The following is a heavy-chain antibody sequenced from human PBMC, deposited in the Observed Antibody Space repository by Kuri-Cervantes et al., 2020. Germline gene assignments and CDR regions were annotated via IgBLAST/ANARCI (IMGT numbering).Heavy chain of an antibody. Sequence: SVKVSCKASGGTFSSYAISWVRQAPGQGLEWMGGIIPIFGTANYAQKLQGRVTMTTDTSTSTAYMELRSLRSDDTAVYYCARAVVVTATTYWYFDLWGRGTLVTVSS. CDR2: IIPIFGTA. J-gene: IGHJ2*01. CDR3: ARAVVVTATTYWYFDL. D-gene: IGHD2-21*02. V-gene: IGHV1-69*05. CDR1: GGTFSSYA.